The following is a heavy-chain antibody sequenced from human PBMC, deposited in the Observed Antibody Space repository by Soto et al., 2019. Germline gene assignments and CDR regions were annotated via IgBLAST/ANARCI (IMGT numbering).Heavy chain of an antibody. D-gene: IGHD3-10*01. CDR3: ASHYG. CDR1: GVTFSNGW. V-gene: IGHV3-7*03. J-gene: IGHJ4*02. Sequence: VSLRLSCATSGVTFSNGWMNWVRQAPGKGLEWVANIKPDGSEKYYVDSVKGRFTISRDNAKNSLYLQMNSLRAEDTAVYYCASHYGWGQGILVTVSS. CDR2: IKPDGSEK.